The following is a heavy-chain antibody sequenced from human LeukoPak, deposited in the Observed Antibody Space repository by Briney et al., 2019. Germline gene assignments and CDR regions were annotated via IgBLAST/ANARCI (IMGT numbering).Heavy chain of an antibody. Sequence: GGSLRLSCAAPGFTFSDYYMSWIRQAPRKGLEWVSYISTSGSPIYYADSVKGRFTISRDNAKNSLYLQMNSLRAEDTAVYYCARSYGQGHFDCWGQGTLVTVSS. D-gene: IGHD1-26*01. CDR1: GFTFSDYY. V-gene: IGHV3-11*01. CDR3: ARSYGQGHFDC. J-gene: IGHJ4*02. CDR2: ISTSGSPI.